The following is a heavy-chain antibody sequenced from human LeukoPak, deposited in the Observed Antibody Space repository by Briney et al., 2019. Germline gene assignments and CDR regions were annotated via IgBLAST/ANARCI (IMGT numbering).Heavy chain of an antibody. CDR3: ARDAGAYKYYFDY. V-gene: IGHV3-23*01. CDR2: ITGST. J-gene: IGHJ4*02. CDR1: GFTFSSDA. Sequence: GGSLRLSCAASGFTFSSDAMNWVRQAPGKGLEWVSGITGSTYYADSVKGRFTISRDNSKNTLYLQMNSLRAEDTAVYYCARDAGAYKYYFDYWGQGTLVTVSS. D-gene: IGHD3-16*01.